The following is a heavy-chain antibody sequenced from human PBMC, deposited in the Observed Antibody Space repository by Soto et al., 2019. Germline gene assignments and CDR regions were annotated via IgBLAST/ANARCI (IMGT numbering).Heavy chain of an antibody. J-gene: IGHJ5*02. V-gene: IGHV1-18*04. Sequence: QVQLVQSGAEVKKPGASVKVSCKASGYTFTSYGISWVRQAPGQGLEWMGWISAYNGNTNYAQKLQGRVTMTTDTATSTAYMELRSLRSDDTAVYYCARVLLWFGELSPNWFDPWGQGTLVTVSS. CDR3: ARVLLWFGELSPNWFDP. D-gene: IGHD3-10*01. CDR1: GYTFTSYG. CDR2: ISAYNGNT.